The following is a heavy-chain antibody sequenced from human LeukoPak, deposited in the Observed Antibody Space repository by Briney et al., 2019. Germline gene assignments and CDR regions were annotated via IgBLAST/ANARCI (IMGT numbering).Heavy chain of an antibody. D-gene: IGHD3-10*01. V-gene: IGHV1-46*01. CDR2: INPSGGST. CDR1: GYTFTSYY. Sequence: ASVKVSCKASGYTFTSYYMHWVRQAPGQGLEWMGIINPSGGSTSYAQKFQGRVTMTRDMSTSAVYMELSSLRSEDTAVYYCTKVIGLLWFGELFVFEHYYMDVWGKGTTVTISS. CDR3: TKVIGLLWFGELFVFEHYYMDV. J-gene: IGHJ6*03.